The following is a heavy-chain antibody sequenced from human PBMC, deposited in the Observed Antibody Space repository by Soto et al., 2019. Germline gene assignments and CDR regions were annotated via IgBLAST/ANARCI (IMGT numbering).Heavy chain of an antibody. CDR1: GYSFTSYW. Sequence: GESLKISCKGSGYSFTSYWIGWVRQMPGKGLELMGIIYPGDSDTSYSPSFQGQVTISADKSISTAYLQWSSLKASDTAIYYCATSGKLEGEKVYDAFDIWGQGTMVTVSS. CDR3: ATSGKLEGEKVYDAFDI. D-gene: IGHD3-10*01. CDR2: IYPGDSDT. J-gene: IGHJ3*02. V-gene: IGHV5-51*01.